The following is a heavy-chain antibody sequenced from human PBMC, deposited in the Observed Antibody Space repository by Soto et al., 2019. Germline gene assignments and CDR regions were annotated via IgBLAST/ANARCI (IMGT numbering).Heavy chain of an antibody. CDR1: GGSISSSSYY. CDR3: ARRVEYSSSWYLSGMGV. V-gene: IGHV4-39*01. J-gene: IGHJ6*02. Sequence: SETLSLTCTVSGGSISSSSYYWGCVRQPPGKGLEWIGSIYYSGSTYYNPSLKSRVTISVDTSKNQFSLKLSSVTAADTAVYYCARRVEYSSSWYLSGMGVWGQGTTVTVSS. D-gene: IGHD6-13*01. CDR2: IYYSGST.